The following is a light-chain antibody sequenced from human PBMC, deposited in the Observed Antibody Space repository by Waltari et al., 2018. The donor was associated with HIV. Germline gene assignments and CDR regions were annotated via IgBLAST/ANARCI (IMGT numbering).Light chain of an antibody. CDR2: RNN. CDR1: SSNIGSNF. Sequence: QSVLTQPPSASGTPGQRVTISCSGSSSNIGSNFVYWYQQFPGTAPKLLIYRNNQLPSGVPDRFSGSKSGTSASLAISGLRSEDEADYYCAAWDDSLSGLWVFGGGTKLTVL. CDR3: AAWDDSLSGLWV. J-gene: IGLJ3*02. V-gene: IGLV1-47*01.